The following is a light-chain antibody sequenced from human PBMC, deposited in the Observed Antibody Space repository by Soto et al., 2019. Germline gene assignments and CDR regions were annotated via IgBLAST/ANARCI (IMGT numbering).Light chain of an antibody. CDR1: QTINNW. V-gene: IGKV1-5*03. J-gene: IGKJ1*01. CDR2: RVS. CDR3: QQYSSSSAT. Sequence: DIQMTQSPSTLSASVGDRVTITCRASQTINNWLAWYQQKPGKAPNLLIYRVSSLDNGVPSRFSGSGSGTEFTLTISSLQPDDFATYYCQQYSSSSATFGQGTKVELK.